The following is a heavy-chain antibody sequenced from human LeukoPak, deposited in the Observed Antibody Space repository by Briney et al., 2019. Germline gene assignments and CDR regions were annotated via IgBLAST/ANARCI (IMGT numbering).Heavy chain of an antibody. J-gene: IGHJ6*03. CDR2: IRSTGDST. V-gene: IGHV3-23*01. CDR1: GFTFGDYA. D-gene: IGHD2-15*01. CDR3: GRSRRINASLYYYMDV. Sequence: GGSLRLSCTASGFTFGDYAMSWVRQAPGKGLEWVSSIRSTGDSTFYADSVKGRFTISRDNSKNTVYLLMNSLRTEDTAVYYCGRSRRINASLYYYMDVWGKGTTVTVSS.